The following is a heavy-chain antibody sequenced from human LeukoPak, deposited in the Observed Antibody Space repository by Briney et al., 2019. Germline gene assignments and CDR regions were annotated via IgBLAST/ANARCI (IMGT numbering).Heavy chain of an antibody. V-gene: IGHV4-61*02. D-gene: IGHD6-19*01. CDR1: GGSISSGSYY. J-gene: IGHJ4*02. CDR3: ARAISSGWYNVFDY. CDR2: IYTSGST. Sequence: KTSETLSLTCTVSGGSISSGSYYWSWIRQPAGKGLEWIGRIYTSGSTNYNPSLKSRVTISVDTSKNQFSLKLSSVTAADTAVYYCARAISSGWYNVFDYWGQGTLVTVSS.